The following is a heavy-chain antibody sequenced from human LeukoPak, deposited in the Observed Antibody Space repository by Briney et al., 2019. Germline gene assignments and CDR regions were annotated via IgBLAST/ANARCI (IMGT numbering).Heavy chain of an antibody. CDR2: VWYDGRNK. CDR1: GFTFNSYG. J-gene: IGHJ4*02. Sequence: GRSLGLSCAASGFTFNSYGMHWVRQAPGKGLEWVAVVWYDGRNKYYADSVKGRFTISRDNSKNTLYLQMNSLRAEDTAVYYCARDGYYDFWSGPFDFWGQGTLVTVSS. V-gene: IGHV3-33*01. CDR3: ARDGYYDFWSGPFDF. D-gene: IGHD3-3*01.